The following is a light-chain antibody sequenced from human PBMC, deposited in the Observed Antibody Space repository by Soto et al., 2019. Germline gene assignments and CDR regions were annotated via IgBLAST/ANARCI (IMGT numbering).Light chain of an antibody. V-gene: IGLV2-11*01. Sequence: QSVLTQPRSVSGSPGQSVTIPCTGTSSDVGGYNYVSWYQRHAGKGPKLIIYDVSERPSGVPDRFSASKSGNTASLTISGLQAEDEADYYCSSYASSSTRVFGTGTKVTVL. J-gene: IGLJ1*01. CDR1: SSDVGGYNY. CDR2: DVS. CDR3: SSYASSSTRV.